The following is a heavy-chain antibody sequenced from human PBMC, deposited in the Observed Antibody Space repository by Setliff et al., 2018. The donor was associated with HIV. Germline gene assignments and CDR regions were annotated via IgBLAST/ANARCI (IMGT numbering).Heavy chain of an antibody. V-gene: IGHV1-2*02. J-gene: IGHJ3*02. CDR1: GYSFNRYD. Sequence: ASVKVSCKASGYSFNRYDINWVRQAPGQGLEGMGWIGGDNGGTNYARKFQGRVTMTRDTSITTAYIELSRLRSDDTAVYYCARGTRVGANDAFDIWGQGTMVTVSS. CDR3: ARGTRVGANDAFDI. D-gene: IGHD1-26*01. CDR2: IGGDNGGT.